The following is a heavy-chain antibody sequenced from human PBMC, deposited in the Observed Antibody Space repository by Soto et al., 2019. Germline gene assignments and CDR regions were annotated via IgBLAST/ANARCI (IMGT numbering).Heavy chain of an antibody. Sequence: QVQLVQSGAEVKKPGASVKVSCKASGYTFTSYYMHWVRQAPGQGLEWMGIINLSGGSTSYEQKFQGRVTMTRDTSTSTVYMELSSLRSEDTAVYYCARGYDFWSGSYYMDVWGKGTTVTVSS. CDR1: GYTFTSYY. V-gene: IGHV1-46*03. D-gene: IGHD3-3*01. CDR3: ARGYDFWSGSYYMDV. J-gene: IGHJ6*03. CDR2: INLSGGST.